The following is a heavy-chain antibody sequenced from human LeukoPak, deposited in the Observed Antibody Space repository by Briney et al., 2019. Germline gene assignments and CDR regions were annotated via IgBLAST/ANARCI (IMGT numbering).Heavy chain of an antibody. CDR2: MSGSSSTI. CDR1: GFTFSSFS. J-gene: IGHJ5*02. D-gene: IGHD6-13*01. Sequence: GGSLRLSCAASGFTFSSFSMNWVRQSPGKGLEWPSYMSGSSSTIYYADSVKGRFTISRDNAKNSLYLQMNSLRDEDTAVYYCARDPSVAATGWGRWFDHWGQGTLVTVSS. CDR3: ARDPSVAATGWGRWFDH. V-gene: IGHV3-48*02.